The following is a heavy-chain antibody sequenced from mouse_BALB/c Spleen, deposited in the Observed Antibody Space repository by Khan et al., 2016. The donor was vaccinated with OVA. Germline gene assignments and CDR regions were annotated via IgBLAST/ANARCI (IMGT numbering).Heavy chain of an antibody. CDR3: ARAYGSSYWYFDV. CDR2: IWAGGST. V-gene: IGHV2-9*02. Sequence: VQLQESGPGLVAPSQSLSITCSVSGFSLTSYGVHWVRQPPGKGLEWLGVIWAGGSTNYNSALMSRLSISKDNSKSQVFLKMNSLQIDDTAMYYCARAYGSSYWYFDVWGAGTTVTVSS. D-gene: IGHD1-1*01. CDR1: GFSLTSYG. J-gene: IGHJ1*01.